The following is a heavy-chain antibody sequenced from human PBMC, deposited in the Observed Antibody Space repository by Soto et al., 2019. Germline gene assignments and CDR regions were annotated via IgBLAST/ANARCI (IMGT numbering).Heavy chain of an antibody. J-gene: IGHJ6*02. CDR2: IIPIFGTA. CDR3: ARDRRFLGGYYYYGMDV. CDR1: GGTFSSYA. D-gene: IGHD3-3*01. V-gene: IGHV1-69*13. Sequence: ASVKVSCKASGGTFSSYAISWVRQAPGQGLEWMGGIIPIFGTANYAQKFQGRVTITADESTSTAYMELSSLRSEDTAVYYCARDRRFLGGYYYYGMDVWGQGTTVTVSS.